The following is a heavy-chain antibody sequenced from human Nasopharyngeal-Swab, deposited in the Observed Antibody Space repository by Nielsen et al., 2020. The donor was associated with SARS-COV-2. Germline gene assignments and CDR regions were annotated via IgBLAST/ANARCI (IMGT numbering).Heavy chain of an antibody. V-gene: IGHV1-18*01. J-gene: IGHJ3*02. CDR3: ASNPLYCSSTRCYHDAFDI. CDR1: GYTFSRYG. CDR2: ISAYNGNT. D-gene: IGHD2-2*01. Sequence: ASVKVSFKASGYTFSRYGISWVRQAPGQGLEWMGWISAYNGNTNYAQKLQGRVTMTTDTSTSTAYMELRSLRSDDTAVYYCASNPLYCSSTRCYHDAFDIWGQGTMVTVSS.